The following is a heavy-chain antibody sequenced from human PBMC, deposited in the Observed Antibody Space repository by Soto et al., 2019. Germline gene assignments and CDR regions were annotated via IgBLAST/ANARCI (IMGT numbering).Heavy chain of an antibody. CDR3: ARLWVVPARDYYYGMDV. CDR1: GYTFTNYW. CDR2: IYPSDSYT. J-gene: IGHJ6*02. Sequence: GESLKISCKGSGYTFTNYWIGWVRQMPGKGLEWMGIIYPSDSYTNYSPSFQGRVTISADKSVSTAYLQWSSLKASDTAMYYCARLWVVPARDYYYGMDVWGQGTTVTVSS. D-gene: IGHD2-2*01. V-gene: IGHV5-10-1*01.